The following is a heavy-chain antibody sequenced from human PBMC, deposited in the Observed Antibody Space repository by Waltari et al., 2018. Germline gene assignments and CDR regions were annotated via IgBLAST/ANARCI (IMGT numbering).Heavy chain of an antibody. V-gene: IGHV3-53*01. CDR2: IYSGDST. CDR1: GFTFRSNY. Sequence: EVQLVESGGGLVQPGGSISISCPASGFTFRSNYLSWVRQAPGKGLEWVSVIYSGDSTYYADSVKGRFTISRDNPKNTLYLQMNSLRAEDTAVYYCARLGHLGYFDYWGQGTLVTVSS. CDR3: ARLGHLGYFDY. D-gene: IGHD3-10*01. J-gene: IGHJ4*02.